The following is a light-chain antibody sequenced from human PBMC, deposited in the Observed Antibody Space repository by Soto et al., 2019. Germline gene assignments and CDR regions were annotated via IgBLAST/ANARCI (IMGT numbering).Light chain of an antibody. V-gene: IGLV1-40*01. CDR1: RSKIGAGYD. CDR3: HSYDTSLTGEV. J-gene: IGLJ3*02. CDR2: GNR. Sequence: QSVLTQPASVSGAPGQRVTVSGTGSRSKIGAGYDVHWYQQLPGTAPKLLIFGNRNRPSGVPDRFSGSKSGSSASLAITGLQAEDEADYYCHSYDTSLTGEVLGGGTKVTVL.